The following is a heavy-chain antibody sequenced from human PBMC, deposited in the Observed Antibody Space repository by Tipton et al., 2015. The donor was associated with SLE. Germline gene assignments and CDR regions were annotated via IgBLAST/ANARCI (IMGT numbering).Heavy chain of an antibody. CDR2: ISSSSSYI. J-gene: IGHJ4*02. Sequence: SLRLSCAASGFTFRNVWMSWVRQAPGKGLEWVSSISSSSSYIYYADSVKGRFTISRDNAKNSLYLQMNSLRAEDTAVYYCARGGWDPWGHFDYWGQGTLVTVSS. CDR1: GFTFRNVW. V-gene: IGHV3-21*03. CDR3: ARGGWDPWGHFDY. D-gene: IGHD1-26*01.